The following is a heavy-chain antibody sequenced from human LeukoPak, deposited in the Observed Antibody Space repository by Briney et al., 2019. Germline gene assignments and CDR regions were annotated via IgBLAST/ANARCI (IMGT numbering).Heavy chain of an antibody. D-gene: IGHD1-14*01. Sequence: ASVKVSCTASGYTFTGYYMHWVRQAPGQGLEWMGRINPNSGGTNYAQKFQGRVTMTRDTSISTAYMELSRLRSDDTAVYYCARDLNGLSNRRPFDYWGQGTLVTVSS. CDR2: INPNSGGT. V-gene: IGHV1-2*06. CDR1: GYTFTGYY. J-gene: IGHJ4*02. CDR3: ARDLNGLSNRRPFDY.